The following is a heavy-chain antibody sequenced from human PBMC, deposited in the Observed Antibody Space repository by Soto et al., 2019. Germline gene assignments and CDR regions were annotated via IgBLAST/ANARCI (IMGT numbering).Heavy chain of an antibody. D-gene: IGHD1-26*01. CDR1: GGSIGSYY. J-gene: IGHJ6*02. CDR2: IYYSGST. CDR3: ARNGVGATTRANYYYYGMDV. V-gene: IGHV4-59*08. Sequence: SETLSLTCTVSGGSIGSYYWSWIRQPPGKGLEWIGYIYYSGSTNYNPSLKSRVTISVDTSKNQFSLKLSSVTAADTAVYYCARNGVGATTRANYYYYGMDVWGQGTTVTVSS.